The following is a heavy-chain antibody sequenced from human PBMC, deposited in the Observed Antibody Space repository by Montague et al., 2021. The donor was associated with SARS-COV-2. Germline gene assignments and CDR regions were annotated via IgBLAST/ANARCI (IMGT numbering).Heavy chain of an antibody. Sequence: SETLSLTCTVSGGSISSSSYYWGWIRQPPGKGLEWIGSIYYSGSTYYNPSLKSRVTISVDTTKNQLSLKLSSVTAADTAVYYCARVISRQNNIVVVGLYYFDYWGQGTLVTVSS. CDR3: ARVISRQNNIVVVGLYYFDY. CDR1: GGSISSSSYY. V-gene: IGHV4-39*07. J-gene: IGHJ4*02. D-gene: IGHD2-15*01. CDR2: IYYSGST.